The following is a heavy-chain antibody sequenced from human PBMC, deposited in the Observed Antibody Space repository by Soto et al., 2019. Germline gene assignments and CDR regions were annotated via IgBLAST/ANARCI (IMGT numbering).Heavy chain of an antibody. Sequence: SVNVSCKASGGTFSSYTISWARQAPGQGLEWMGRIIPILGIANYAQKFQGRVTITADESTNIVYMDVTSLRSEDTAVYYCARGDATKIVVTTYYAMDVWGQGTTVTVSS. CDR2: IIPILGIA. D-gene: IGHD4-17*01. J-gene: IGHJ6*02. CDR1: GGTFSSYT. V-gene: IGHV1-69*02. CDR3: ARGDATKIVVTTYYAMDV.